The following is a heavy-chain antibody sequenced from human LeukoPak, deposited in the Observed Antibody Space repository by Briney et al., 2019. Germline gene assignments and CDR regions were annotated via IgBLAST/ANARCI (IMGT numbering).Heavy chain of an antibody. Sequence: GGSLRLSCAASGFTFSSYDMSWFRQAPGKGLEWFSAISGSGGSTYYADSVKGRFTISRDNSKNTLYLQMNSLRAEDTAVYYCAKAQGVVIDPFDYWGQGTLVTVSS. CDR2: ISGSGGST. D-gene: IGHD3-3*01. CDR3: AKAQGVVIDPFDY. CDR1: GFTFSSYD. J-gene: IGHJ4*02. V-gene: IGHV3-23*01.